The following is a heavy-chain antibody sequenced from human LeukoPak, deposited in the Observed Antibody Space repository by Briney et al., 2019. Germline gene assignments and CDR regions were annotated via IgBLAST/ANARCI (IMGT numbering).Heavy chain of an antibody. D-gene: IGHD3-9*01. CDR2: ISYDGSNK. V-gene: IGHV3-30-3*01. Sequence: GGSLRLSCAASGFTFSSYAMHWVRQAPGKGLEWVAVISYDGSNKYYADSVKGRFTISRDNSKNTLYLQMNSLRAEDTAVYYCAKEGGPHYDILTGYGSFDYWGQGTLVTVSS. CDR1: GFTFSSYA. CDR3: AKEGGPHYDILTGYGSFDY. J-gene: IGHJ4*02.